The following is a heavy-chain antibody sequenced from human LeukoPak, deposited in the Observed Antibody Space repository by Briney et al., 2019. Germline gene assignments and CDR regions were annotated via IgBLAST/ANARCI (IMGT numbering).Heavy chain of an antibody. J-gene: IGHJ4*02. CDR2: ISSSSSYI. D-gene: IGHD5-24*01. CDR3: AGHGPRDGYNYGFGY. V-gene: IGHV3-21*01. Sequence: GGSLRLSCAASGFTFSSYSMNWVRQAPGKGLEWVSSISSSSSYIYYADSVNGRFTISRDNAKNSLYLQMNSLRAEDTAVYYCAGHGPRDGYNYGFGYWGQGTLVTVSS. CDR1: GFTFSSYS.